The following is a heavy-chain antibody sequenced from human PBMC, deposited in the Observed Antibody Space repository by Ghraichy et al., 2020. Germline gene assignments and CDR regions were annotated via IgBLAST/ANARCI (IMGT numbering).Heavy chain of an antibody. CDR3: AGSFAVITYFAL. Sequence: SETLSLTCTVSGGSISSSNYYWGWIRQAPGKGLEWIGSIHHSGSTYYSPSLGSRVTMSADRSTNQFSLKLSSVTAADTAVYYCAGSFAVITYFALWGRGTLVTVSS. CDR2: IHHSGST. V-gene: IGHV4-39*01. D-gene: IGHD4-23*01. CDR1: GGSISSSNYY. J-gene: IGHJ2*01.